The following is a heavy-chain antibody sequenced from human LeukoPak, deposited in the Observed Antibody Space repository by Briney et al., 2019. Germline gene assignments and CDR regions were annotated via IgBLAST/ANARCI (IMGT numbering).Heavy chain of an antibody. Sequence: PSETLSLTCTVSGGSISSYYWSWIRQPAGKGLEWIGRIYTSGSTNHNPSLKSRVTMSVDTSKNQFSLKLSSVTAADTAVYYCAREGYSGYDYVNREGPLDYWGQGTLVTVSS. D-gene: IGHD5-12*01. CDR2: IYTSGST. V-gene: IGHV4-4*07. CDR3: AREGYSGYDYVNREGPLDY. J-gene: IGHJ4*02. CDR1: GGSISSYY.